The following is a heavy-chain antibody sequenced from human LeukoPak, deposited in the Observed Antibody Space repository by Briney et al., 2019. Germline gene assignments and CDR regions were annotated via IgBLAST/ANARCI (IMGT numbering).Heavy chain of an antibody. V-gene: IGHV3-66*02. Sequence: GGSLRLSCAASGFTVSSNYMSWVRQAPGKGLEWVSVIYSGGSTYYADSVKGRFTTSRDNSKNTLYLQMNSLRAEDTAVYYCARDSVDTAMIDYWGQGTLVTVSS. D-gene: IGHD5-18*01. CDR1: GFTVSSNY. CDR3: ARDSVDTAMIDY. CDR2: IYSGGST. J-gene: IGHJ4*02.